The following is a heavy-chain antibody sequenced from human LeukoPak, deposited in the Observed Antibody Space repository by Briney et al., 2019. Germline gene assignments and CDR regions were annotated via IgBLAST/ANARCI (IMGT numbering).Heavy chain of an antibody. V-gene: IGHV3-7*01. CDR2: IKQDGSEK. D-gene: IGHD6-19*01. CDR3: ARDSQGGVAVAGTFDY. Sequence: PGGPLRLSCAASGFAVSSNHMNWVRQAPGKGLEWVANIKQDGSEKYYVDSVKGRFTISRDNAKNSLYLQMNSLRAEDTAVYYCARDSQGGVAVAGTFDYWGQGTLVTVSS. CDR1: GFAVSSNH. J-gene: IGHJ4*02.